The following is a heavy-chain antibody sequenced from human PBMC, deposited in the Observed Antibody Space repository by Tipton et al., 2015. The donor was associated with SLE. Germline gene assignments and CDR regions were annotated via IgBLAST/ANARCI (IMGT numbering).Heavy chain of an antibody. D-gene: IGHD6-6*01. J-gene: IGHJ5*02. CDR2: INHSGST. CDR1: GGSFSGYY. V-gene: IGHV4-34*01. Sequence: TLSLTCAVYGGSFSGYYWSWIRQPPGKGLEWIGEINHSGSTNYNPSLKSRVTISLDTSKNQFSLKLSSVTAADTAVYYCASTSSSGIAARRGGWFDPWGQGTLVTVSS. CDR3: ASTSSSGIAARRGGWFDP.